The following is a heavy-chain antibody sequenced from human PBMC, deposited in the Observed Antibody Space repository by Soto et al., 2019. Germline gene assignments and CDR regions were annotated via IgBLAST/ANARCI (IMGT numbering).Heavy chain of an antibody. Sequence: SETLSLTCAVSGYSIRSGYFWGWIRQPPGKGLEWIGSMYHSGITYYNLSLKSRVTISVDTSKNQLSLKLSSATAADTAVYYCARSMYSTSAQLYYGMDVWGQGTTVTV. CDR1: GYSIRSGYF. V-gene: IGHV4-38-2*01. D-gene: IGHD6-6*01. J-gene: IGHJ6*02. CDR2: MYHSGIT. CDR3: ARSMYSTSAQLYYGMDV.